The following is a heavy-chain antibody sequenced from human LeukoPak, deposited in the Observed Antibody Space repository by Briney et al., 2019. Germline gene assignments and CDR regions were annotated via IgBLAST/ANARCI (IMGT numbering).Heavy chain of an antibody. Sequence: GGSLRLSCAASGFILSNYWMSWVRQAPGKGLEWVTNIKSDGSEINYVDSVKGRFTISRDNAKNSLYLQMNSLRAEDTAVYYCAKDQGSGHGAYTWGTFDFWGLETLVTVSS. J-gene: IGHJ4*01. CDR3: AKDQGSGHGAYTWGTFDF. CDR2: IKSDGSEI. V-gene: IGHV3-7*03. D-gene: IGHD4/OR15-4a*01. CDR1: GFILSNYW.